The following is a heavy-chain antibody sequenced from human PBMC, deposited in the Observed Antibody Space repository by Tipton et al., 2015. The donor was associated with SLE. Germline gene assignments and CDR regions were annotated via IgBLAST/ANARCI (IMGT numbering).Heavy chain of an antibody. J-gene: IGHJ4*02. CDR3: ARHSLGSSWPFDY. D-gene: IGHD6-13*01. CDR2: VYTSGST. V-gene: IGHV4-59*08. Sequence: TLSLTCTVSGGSISSYYWSWIRQPPGKGLEWIGRVYTSGSTNYNPSLKSRVTISVDTSKNQFSLKLSSVTAADTAVYYCARHSLGSSWPFDYWGQGTLVTVSS. CDR1: GGSISSYY.